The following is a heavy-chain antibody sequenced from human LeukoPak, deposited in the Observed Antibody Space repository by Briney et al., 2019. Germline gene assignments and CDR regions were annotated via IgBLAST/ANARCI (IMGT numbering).Heavy chain of an antibody. CDR2: ISYDGSKK. J-gene: IGHJ2*01. Sequence: PGRSLRLSCEASGFTFSNYAMHWVRQAPGKGLEWVALISYDGSKKYYADSVKGRFTISRDNSKNTLYLQTSSLRAEDTAVYSCARPCSGGSCYSGSDWYFDLWGRGTLVSVSS. CDR1: GFTFSNYA. V-gene: IGHV3-30-3*01. D-gene: IGHD2-15*01. CDR3: ARPCSGGSCYSGSDWYFDL.